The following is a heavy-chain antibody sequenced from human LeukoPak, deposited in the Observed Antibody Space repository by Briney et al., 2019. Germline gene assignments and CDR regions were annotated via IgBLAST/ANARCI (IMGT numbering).Heavy chain of an antibody. CDR3: ARDPSYCGGDCYSV. CDR1: GGTFSSYA. V-gene: IGHV1-69*05. Sequence: SVKVSCKASGGTFSSYAISWVRQAPGQGLEWIGGIIPIFGTANYAQKFQGRVTITTDESTSTAYMELSSLRSEDTAVYYCARDPSYCGGDCYSVWGQGTLVTVSS. CDR2: IIPIFGTA. J-gene: IGHJ4*02. D-gene: IGHD2-21*02.